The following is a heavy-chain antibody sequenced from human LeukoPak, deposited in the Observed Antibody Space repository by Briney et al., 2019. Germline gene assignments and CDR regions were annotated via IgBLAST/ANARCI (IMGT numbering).Heavy chain of an antibody. CDR3: ARVGMWFGPDDYYYGMDV. V-gene: IGHV4-34*01. D-gene: IGHD3-10*01. CDR1: GGSFRGYY. Sequence: PSETLSLTCAVYGGSFRGYYWSWIRQPPGKGLEWIGEINHSGSTNYNPSLKSRVTISVDTSKNQFSLKLSSVTAADTAVYCCARVGMWFGPDDYYYGMDVWGQGTTVTVSS. J-gene: IGHJ6*02. CDR2: INHSGST.